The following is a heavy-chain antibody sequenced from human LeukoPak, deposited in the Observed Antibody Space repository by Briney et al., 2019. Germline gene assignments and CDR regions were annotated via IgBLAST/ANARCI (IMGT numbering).Heavy chain of an antibody. CDR3: AREAHSRHGGYGHYFDY. J-gene: IGHJ4*02. Sequence: SETLSLTCTVSGGSISIYYWSWIRQPPGKGLEWIGNIYYSGSTNYKPSLKGRVTISLNTSKNQFSLKLSSVTAADTAVYYCAREAHSRHGGYGHYFDYWGQGSLVTVSS. CDR1: GGSISIYY. V-gene: IGHV4-59*01. D-gene: IGHD5-12*01. CDR2: IYYSGST.